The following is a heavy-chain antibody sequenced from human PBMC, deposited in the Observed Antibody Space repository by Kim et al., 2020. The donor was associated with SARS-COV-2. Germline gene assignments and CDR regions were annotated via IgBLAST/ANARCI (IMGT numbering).Heavy chain of an antibody. D-gene: IGHD3-22*01. CDR3: AKDLLITMIVVVTKGDAFDI. Sequence: GGSLRLSCVASGFTFSSYAMSWVRQAPGKGLEWVSAISGSGGSTYYADSVKGRFTISRDNSKNTLYLQMNSLRAEDTAVYYCAKDLLITMIVVVTKGDAFDIWGQGTMVTVSS. CDR1: GFTFSSYA. J-gene: IGHJ3*02. CDR2: ISGSGGST. V-gene: IGHV3-23*01.